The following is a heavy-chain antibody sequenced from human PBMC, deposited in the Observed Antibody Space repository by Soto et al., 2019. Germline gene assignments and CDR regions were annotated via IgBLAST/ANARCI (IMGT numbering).Heavy chain of an antibody. V-gene: IGHV3-33*01. CDR3: ARDPGYSGFDFDY. J-gene: IGHJ4*02. CDR1: GFTFSSHA. CDR2: IWYDGSKK. Sequence: GGSLRLSCAASGFTFSSHAMHWVRQAPGKGLEWVAVIWYDGSKKYYGDSVKGRFTVARDDSKSTLSLQMNSLRVEDTAVYYCARDPGYSGFDFDYWGQGTMVTVYS. D-gene: IGHD5-12*01.